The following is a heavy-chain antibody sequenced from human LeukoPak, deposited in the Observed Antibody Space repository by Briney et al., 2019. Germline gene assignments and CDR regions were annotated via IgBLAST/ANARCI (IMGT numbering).Heavy chain of an antibody. Sequence: SETLSLTCAVYGGSFSGYYWSWIRQPPGKGLEWIGEINHSGSTNYNPSLKSRVTISVDTSKNQFSLKLSSVPAADTAVYYCARGRRSAYYYGSGSYYRHYYFDYWGQGTMVTVSS. CDR3: ARGRRSAYYYGSGSYYRHYYFDY. CDR2: INHSGST. CDR1: GGSFSGYY. J-gene: IGHJ4*02. V-gene: IGHV4-34*01. D-gene: IGHD3-10*01.